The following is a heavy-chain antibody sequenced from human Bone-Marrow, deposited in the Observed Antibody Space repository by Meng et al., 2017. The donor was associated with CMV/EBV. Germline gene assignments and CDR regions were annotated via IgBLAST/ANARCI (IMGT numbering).Heavy chain of an antibody. CDR2: ISGSGGST. V-gene: IGHV3-23*01. D-gene: IGHD2/OR15-2a*01. J-gene: IGHJ6*02. Sequence: GGSLRLSCAASGFTFSSYAMSWVRQAPGKGLEWVSAISGSGGSTYYADSVKGRFTISRDNSKNTLYLQMNSLRAEDTAVYYCARGSQYCDSTRCYLGEMDVWGQGTTVTVSS. CDR1: GFTFSSYA. CDR3: ARGSQYCDSTRCYLGEMDV.